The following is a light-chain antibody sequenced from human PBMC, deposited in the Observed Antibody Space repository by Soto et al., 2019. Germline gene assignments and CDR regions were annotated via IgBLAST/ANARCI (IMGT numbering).Light chain of an antibody. Sequence: QSVLTQPPSVSGSPGQSVTISCTGTSSDVGGYNYVSWYQQHPGKAPKLMIYDVSKRPSGVPDRFSGSTSGNTASLTISGLQAEDEADYYCCSYAGSYTYVFGTGTKVTVL. V-gene: IGLV2-11*01. CDR2: DVS. CDR1: SSDVGGYNY. J-gene: IGLJ1*01. CDR3: CSYAGSYTYV.